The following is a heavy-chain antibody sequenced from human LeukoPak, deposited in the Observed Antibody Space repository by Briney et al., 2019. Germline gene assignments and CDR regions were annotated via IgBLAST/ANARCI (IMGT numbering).Heavy chain of an antibody. CDR1: GGSISSGGYY. J-gene: IGHJ4*02. V-gene: IGHV4-31*03. Sequence: SETLSLTCTDSGGSISSGGYYWSWIRQHPGKGLEWIGYINYSGSTYYNPSLKSRVTISVDTSKNQFSLKLSSVTAADTAVYYCARVGYYYGSGSFKAYYFDYWGQGTLVTVSS. CDR3: ARVGYYYGSGSFKAYYFDY. CDR2: INYSGST. D-gene: IGHD3-10*01.